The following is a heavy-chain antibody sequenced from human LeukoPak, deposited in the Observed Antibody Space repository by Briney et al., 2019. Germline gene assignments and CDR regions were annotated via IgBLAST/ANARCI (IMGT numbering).Heavy chain of an antibody. D-gene: IGHD6-19*01. V-gene: IGHV3-23*01. CDR3: ARCTIGDGSGWCTWFAP. Sequence: GGSLRLSCAASGFTFSSHTMNWVRQAPGKGLQWVSSIRGGGAPVYADSVKGRFTISRDDFKSTVFLQMDSLRPEDTAVYYCARCTIGDGSGWCTWFAPWGQGTLVTVSS. CDR2: IRGGGAP. CDR1: GFTFSSHT. J-gene: IGHJ5*02.